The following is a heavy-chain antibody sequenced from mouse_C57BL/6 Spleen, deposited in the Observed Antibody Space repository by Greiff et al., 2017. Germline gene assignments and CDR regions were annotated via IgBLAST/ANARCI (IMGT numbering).Heavy chain of an antibody. CDR1: GFNIKNSY. V-gene: IGHV14-3*01. CDR2: IDPANGNT. D-gene: IGHD2-3*01. J-gene: IGHJ2*01. CDR3: ARVPSWDGYYFDY. Sequence: EVQLQQSVAELVRPGASVKLSCTASGFNIKNSYMHWVKQRPEQGLEWIGRIDPANGNTKYAPKFQGKATITADTSSNTAYLQLSSLTSEDTAIYYWARVPSWDGYYFDYWGKGTTLTVSS.